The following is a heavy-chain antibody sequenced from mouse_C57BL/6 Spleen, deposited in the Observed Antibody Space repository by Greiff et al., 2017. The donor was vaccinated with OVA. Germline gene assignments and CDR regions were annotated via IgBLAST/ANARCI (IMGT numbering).Heavy chain of an antibody. CDR1: GYSITSGYY. CDR2: ISYDGSN. Sequence: EVKLQESGPGLVKPSQSLSLTCSVTGYSITSGYYWNWIRQFPGNKLEWMGYISYDGSNNYNPSLKNRISITRDTSKNQFFLKLNSVTTEDTATYYCARDHYSNHFDVWGTGTTVTVSS. V-gene: IGHV3-6*01. J-gene: IGHJ1*03. CDR3: ARDHYSNHFDV. D-gene: IGHD2-5*01.